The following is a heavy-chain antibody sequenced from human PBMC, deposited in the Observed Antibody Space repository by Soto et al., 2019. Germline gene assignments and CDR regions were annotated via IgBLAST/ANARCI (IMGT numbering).Heavy chain of an antibody. J-gene: IGHJ6*03. D-gene: IGHD4-17*01. CDR1: GFTFSSYS. Sequence: GGSLRLSCAASGFTFSSYSMNWVRQAPGKGLEWVSYISSSSSTIYYADSVKGRFTISRDNAKNSLYLQMNSLRAEDTAVYYCARARLRSLDYYYYMDVWGKGTTVTVSS. V-gene: IGHV3-48*01. CDR2: ISSSSSTI. CDR3: ARARLRSLDYYYYMDV.